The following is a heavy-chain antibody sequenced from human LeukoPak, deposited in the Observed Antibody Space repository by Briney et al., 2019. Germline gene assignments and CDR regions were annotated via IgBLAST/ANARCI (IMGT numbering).Heavy chain of an antibody. CDR2: IYYSGST. V-gene: IGHV4-59*01. CDR1: GGSISSYY. D-gene: IGHD3-10*01. CDR3: AREVGFGDSWFDP. J-gene: IGHJ5*02. Sequence: PSETLSLTCTVSGGSISSYYWSWIRQPPGKGLEWIGYIYYSGSTNYNPSLKSRVTISVDTSKNQFSLKLSSVTAADTAVYYCAREVGFGDSWFDPWGQGTLVTVSS.